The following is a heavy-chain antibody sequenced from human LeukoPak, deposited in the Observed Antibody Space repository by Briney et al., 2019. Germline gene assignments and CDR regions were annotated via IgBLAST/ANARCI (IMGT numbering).Heavy chain of an antibody. D-gene: IGHD2-2*01. Sequence: SETLSLTCTVSGVSISGYSWSWIRQPPGKGLEWIGCIYYNGSTNYNPSLKSRVTLSLDTSKKQFSLKLSSVTAADTAVYYCARVYCSSNSCYEVYWGQGALVTVSS. CDR3: ARVYCSSNSCYEVY. V-gene: IGHV4-59*01. CDR1: GVSISGYS. CDR2: IYYNGST. J-gene: IGHJ4*02.